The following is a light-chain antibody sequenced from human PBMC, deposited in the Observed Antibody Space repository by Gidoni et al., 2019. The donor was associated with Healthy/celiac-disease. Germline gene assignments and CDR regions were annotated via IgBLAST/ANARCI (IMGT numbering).Light chain of an antibody. V-gene: IGLV1-44*01. CDR2: SNN. J-gene: IGLJ1*01. CDR3: AAWDDSLNGHV. CDR1: SSNIGSNT. Sequence: QSVLTQPPSASGTPGQRVTISCSGSSSNIGSNTKLLIYSNNQRPSGVPDRFSGSKSGTSASLAISGLQSEDEADYYCAAWDDSLNGHVFGTGTKVTVL.